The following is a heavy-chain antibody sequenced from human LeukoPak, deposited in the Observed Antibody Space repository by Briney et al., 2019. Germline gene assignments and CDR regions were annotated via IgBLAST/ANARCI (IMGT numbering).Heavy chain of an antibody. V-gene: IGHV1-24*01. CDR3: ATIVSSGYAYFDY. Sequence: ASVKVSCQVSGYTLTELSMLWVRQAPGKGLEWMGGFDPEDGETIYAQKFQGRVTMTEDTSTDTAYMELSSLRSEDTAVYYCATIVSSGYAYFDYWGQGTLVTVSS. CDR1: GYTLTELS. J-gene: IGHJ4*02. CDR2: FDPEDGET. D-gene: IGHD3-22*01.